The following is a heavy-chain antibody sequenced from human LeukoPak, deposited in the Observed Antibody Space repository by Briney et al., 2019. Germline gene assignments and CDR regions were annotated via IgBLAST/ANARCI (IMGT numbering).Heavy chain of an antibody. CDR1: GGTFSSYA. V-gene: IGHV1-69*05. Sequence: GSSVKVSCKASGGTFSSYAISWVRQAPGQGLEWMGGIIPIFGTANYAQKFQGRVTITTDESTGTAYMELSSLRSEDTAVYYCARGGDYNWTYQGWFDPWGQGTLVTVSS. CDR3: ARGGDYNWTYQGWFDP. CDR2: IIPIFGTA. D-gene: IGHD1-7*01. J-gene: IGHJ5*02.